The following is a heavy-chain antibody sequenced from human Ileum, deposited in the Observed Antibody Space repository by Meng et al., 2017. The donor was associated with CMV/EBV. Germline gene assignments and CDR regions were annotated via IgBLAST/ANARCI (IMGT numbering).Heavy chain of an antibody. Sequence: LSCAGSGFTLSKDAGSWVRQAPGKGRESVSGISSGGGNTYYADSVKGRFTISRDNSKDTLYLQMNSLRAEDTAVYYCAKNSWYFDLWGRGTLVTVSS. V-gene: IGHV3-23*01. J-gene: IGHJ2*01. CDR1: GFTLSKDA. CDR2: ISSGGGNT. CDR3: AKNSWYFDL.